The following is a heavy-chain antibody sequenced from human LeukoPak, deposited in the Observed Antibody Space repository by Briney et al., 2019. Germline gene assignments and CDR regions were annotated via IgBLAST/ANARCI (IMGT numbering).Heavy chain of an antibody. Sequence: PGRSLRLSCAASGFTFSSYWMHWVRQAPGKGLEWVSSISSSSSYIYYADSVKGRFTISRDNAKNSLYLQMNSLRAEDTAVYYCARDLLTYSSSWDYWGQGTLVTVSS. CDR1: GFTFSSYW. CDR2: ISSSSSYI. D-gene: IGHD6-13*01. CDR3: ARDLLTYSSSWDY. V-gene: IGHV3-21*01. J-gene: IGHJ4*02.